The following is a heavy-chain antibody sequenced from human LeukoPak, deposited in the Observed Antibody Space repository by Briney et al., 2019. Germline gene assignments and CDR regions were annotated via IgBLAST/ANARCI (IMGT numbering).Heavy chain of an antibody. CDR1: GFTFSSYA. CDR2: ISGSGGST. Sequence: GGSLRLSCAASGFTFSSYAMSWVRQAPGKGLEWVSAISGSGGSTYYADSVKGRFTISRDNSKNTPYLQMNSLRAEATAAYYCAKVPRRSRSSFDYWGQGTLVTVSS. CDR3: AKVPRRSRSSFDY. D-gene: IGHD6-13*01. V-gene: IGHV3-23*01. J-gene: IGHJ4*02.